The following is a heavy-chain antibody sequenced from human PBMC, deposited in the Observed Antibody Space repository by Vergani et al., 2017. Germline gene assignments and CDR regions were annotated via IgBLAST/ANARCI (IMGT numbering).Heavy chain of an antibody. D-gene: IGHD6-13*01. CDR3: AREDGGYQLPRKSAAAGTRWFDP. Sequence: QVQLVHSGAEVKKLGASVKVPCKASGYTFTSYGISWVRQAPGQGLEWMGWISAYNGNTNYAQKLYGRVTMTTDTSTSTAYMELRSLRSDDTAVYYCAREDGGYQLPRKSAAAGTRWFDPWGQGTLVTVSS. CDR1: GYTFTSYG. J-gene: IGHJ5*02. CDR2: ISAYNGNT. V-gene: IGHV1-18*01.